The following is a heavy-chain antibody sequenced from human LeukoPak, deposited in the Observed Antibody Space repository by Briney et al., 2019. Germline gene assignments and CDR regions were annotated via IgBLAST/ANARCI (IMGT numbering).Heavy chain of an antibody. D-gene: IGHD2-15*01. CDR1: GASISSNY. CDR2: IYNGVYL. CDR3: ATSGGTSDYYYYMDV. V-gene: IGHV4-59*01. Sequence: KPSETLSLTCSVSGASISSNYWTWIRQPPGKGLEWIGYIYNGVYLNYSPSLKSRVTISVDTSRNHFSLKLSSVTAADTAVYYCATSGGTSDYYYYMDVWGKGTTVTVSS. J-gene: IGHJ6*03.